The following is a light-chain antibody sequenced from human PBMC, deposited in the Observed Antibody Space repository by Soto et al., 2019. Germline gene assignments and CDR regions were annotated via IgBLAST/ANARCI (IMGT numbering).Light chain of an antibody. CDR2: EAS. CDR1: QSISGS. Sequence: DIPMTQSPSTLSASVGDRVTITCRASQSISGSLAWYQQKPGKAPKLLIYEASNLKRGVPSRFSGSGSGTEYALSISSLQPDDSASYYCQQYNGYWTFGQGTRVEIK. J-gene: IGKJ1*01. V-gene: IGKV1-5*03. CDR3: QQYNGYWT.